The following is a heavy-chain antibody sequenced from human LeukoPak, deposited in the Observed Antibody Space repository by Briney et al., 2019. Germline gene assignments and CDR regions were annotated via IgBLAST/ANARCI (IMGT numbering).Heavy chain of an antibody. CDR3: AREGSSNYLRVLDY. Sequence: PGGFLRLSCAASGFTFSDYYMSWIRQAPGKGLEWVSYISSSGSTIYYADSVKGRFTISRDNAKNSLYLQMNSLRAEDTAVYYCAREGSSNYLRVLDYWGQGTLVTVSS. CDR1: GFTFSDYY. J-gene: IGHJ4*02. CDR2: ISSSGSTI. D-gene: IGHD4-11*01. V-gene: IGHV3-11*04.